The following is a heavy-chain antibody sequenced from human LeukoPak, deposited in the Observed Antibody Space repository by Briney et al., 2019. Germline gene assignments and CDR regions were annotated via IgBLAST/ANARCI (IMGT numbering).Heavy chain of an antibody. CDR3: ARARGYSSGWYDNWFDP. D-gene: IGHD6-19*01. Sequence: GGSLRLSCAASGFTFSETWMTWVRQAPGKGLEWVANIKYDGSEKYYVDSVKGRVTISRDNAKNPLYLQMNSLRAEDTAVYYCARARGYSSGWYDNWFDPWGQGTLVTVSS. J-gene: IGHJ5*02. CDR2: IKYDGSEK. CDR1: GFTFSETW. V-gene: IGHV3-7*01.